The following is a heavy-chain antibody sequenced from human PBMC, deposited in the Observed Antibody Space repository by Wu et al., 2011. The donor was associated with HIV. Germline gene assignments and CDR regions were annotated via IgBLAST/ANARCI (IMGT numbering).Heavy chain of an antibody. CDR3: ARAASAAGGDY. D-gene: IGHD2-15*01. J-gene: IGHJ4*02. Sequence: QVQLVQSGAEVKKPGASVKVSCKASGYTFTGYYMHWVRQAPGQGLEWMGWINPNRGDTNYAQKFQGRVTMTRDTSISTAYMEMTRLQSDDTAVYYCARAASAAGGDYWGQGTLVTVSS. CDR2: INPNRGDT. V-gene: IGHV1-2*02. CDR1: GYTFTGYY.